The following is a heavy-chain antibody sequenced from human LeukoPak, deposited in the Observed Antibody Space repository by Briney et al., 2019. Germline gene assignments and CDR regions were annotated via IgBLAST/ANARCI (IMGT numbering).Heavy chain of an antibody. J-gene: IGHJ3*02. Sequence: PSQTLSLTCTVSGGSISSGGYYWSWIRQPPGKGLEWIGYIYYSGSTNYNPSLKSRVTISVDTSKNQFSLKLSSVTAADTAVYYCARKSVVVPAAKDDAFDIWGQGIMVTVSS. CDR1: GGSISSGGYY. CDR3: ARKSVVVPAAKDDAFDI. V-gene: IGHV4-61*08. CDR2: IYYSGST. D-gene: IGHD2-2*01.